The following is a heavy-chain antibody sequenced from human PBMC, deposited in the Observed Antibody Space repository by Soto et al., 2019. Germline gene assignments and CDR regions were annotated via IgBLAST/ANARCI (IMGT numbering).Heavy chain of an antibody. D-gene: IGHD1-26*01. J-gene: IGHJ4*02. V-gene: IGHV3-11*05. CDR2: ISSSSSYT. CDR1: GLTFSDYY. CDR3: ARVKGSYYLYY. Sequence: SLRLSCAASGLTFSDYYMSWIRQAPGKGLEWVSYISSSSSYTNYADSVKGRFTISRDNAKNSLYLQMNSLRAEDTAVYYCARVKGSYYLYYWGQGTLVTVSS.